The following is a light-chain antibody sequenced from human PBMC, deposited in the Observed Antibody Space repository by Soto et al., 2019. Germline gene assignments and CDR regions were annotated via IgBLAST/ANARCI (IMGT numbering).Light chain of an antibody. J-gene: IGLJ7*01. Sequence: QSVLTQPPSASGTPGQRVTISCSGSSSNIGSNTVNWYQHLPGTAPKLLIYSNNQRPSGVPDRFSGSKSGTSASLAISGLQSADEADYYCAAWDDSLNGAVFGGGTKLTVL. V-gene: IGLV1-44*01. CDR3: AAWDDSLNGAV. CDR1: SSNIGSNT. CDR2: SNN.